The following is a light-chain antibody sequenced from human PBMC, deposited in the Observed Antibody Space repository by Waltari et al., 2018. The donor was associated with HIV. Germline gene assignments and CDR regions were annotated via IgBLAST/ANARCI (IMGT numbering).Light chain of an antibody. CDR1: LSISNY. V-gene: IGKV1-39*01. J-gene: IGKJ1*01. Sequence: DIELSQSPPSLSTSVGDRITITCRASLSISNYLNWYQHIPGKAPKLLIYGASNLQSGVPSRFIGSGSGTEFTLTINSLQPEDFATYYCQQSYTNLWTFGQGTKVEIK. CDR3: QQSYTNLWT. CDR2: GAS.